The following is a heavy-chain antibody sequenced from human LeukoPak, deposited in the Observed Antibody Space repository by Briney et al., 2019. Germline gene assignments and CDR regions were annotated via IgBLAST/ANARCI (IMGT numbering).Heavy chain of an antibody. V-gene: IGHV3-20*04. J-gene: IGHJ4*02. CDR2: INWNGGST. D-gene: IGHD3-9*01. Sequence: PGGSLRLSCAASGFTFDDYGMSWVRQAPGKGLEWVSGINWNGGSTGYADSVKGRFTISRDNAKISLYLQMNSLRAEDTALYYCAREGRYDILTGYSPCYFDYWGQGTLVTVSS. CDR1: GFTFDDYG. CDR3: AREGRYDILTGYSPCYFDY.